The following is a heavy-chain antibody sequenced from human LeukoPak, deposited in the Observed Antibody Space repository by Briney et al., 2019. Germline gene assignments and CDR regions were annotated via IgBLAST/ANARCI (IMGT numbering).Heavy chain of an antibody. CDR3: ARSSYGDKGGWFDP. CDR1: GYSFTSYW. D-gene: IGHD4-17*01. V-gene: IGHV5-51*01. CDR2: IYPGDSDT. Sequence: GESLKISCKGSGYSFTSYWIGWVRQMPGKGLEWMGIIYPGDSDTRYSPSFQGQVTISADKSISTAYLQWGGLKASDSAIYYCARSSYGDKGGWFDPWGQGTLVTVSS. J-gene: IGHJ5*02.